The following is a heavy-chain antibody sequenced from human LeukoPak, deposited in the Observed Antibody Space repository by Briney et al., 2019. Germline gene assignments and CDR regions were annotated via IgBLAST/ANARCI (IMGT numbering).Heavy chain of an antibody. CDR1: GYTFTSYG. V-gene: IGHV1-18*01. J-gene: IGHJ6*02. D-gene: IGHD3-3*01. CDR3: ARDRVLRFLEWFPTGDYYYYYGMDV. CDR2: IRAYKGKT. Sequence: ASVKVSCKASGYTFTSYGISWVRQAPAQGLEWMGWIRAYKGKTKCAQKLQGRVTMTTDTSTSTAYMELRSLRSDDTAVYYCARDRVLRFLEWFPTGDYYYYYGMDVWGQGTTVTVSS.